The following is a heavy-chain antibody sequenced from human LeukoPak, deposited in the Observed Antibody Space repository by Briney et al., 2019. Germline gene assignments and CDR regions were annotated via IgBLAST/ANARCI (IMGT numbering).Heavy chain of an antibody. D-gene: IGHD3-22*01. V-gene: IGHV4-34*01. CDR3: ARHGSYDSSGYYRTNQYYFDY. J-gene: IGHJ4*02. CDR2: INHSGST. CDR1: GGSFSGYY. Sequence: SETLSLTCAVYGGSFSGYYWSWIRQPPGKGLEWIGEINHSGSTNYNPSLKSRVTISVDTSKNQFSLKLSSVTAADTAVYYCARHGSYDSSGYYRTNQYYFDYWGQGTLVTVSS.